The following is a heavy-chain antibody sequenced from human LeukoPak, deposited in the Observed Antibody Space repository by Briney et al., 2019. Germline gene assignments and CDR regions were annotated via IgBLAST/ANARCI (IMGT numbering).Heavy chain of an antibody. D-gene: IGHD6-6*01. CDR3: ARVSRIAARRGTYYYYYGMDV. J-gene: IGHJ6*02. V-gene: IGHV3-13*01. Sequence: GGSLRLSCAASGFTFSSYDMHWVRQATGKGLEWVSAIGTAGDTYYPGSVKGRSTISRENAKNSLYLQMNSLRAEDTAVYYCARVSRIAARRGTYYYYYGMDVWGQGTTVTVSS. CDR2: IGTAGDT. CDR1: GFTFSSYD.